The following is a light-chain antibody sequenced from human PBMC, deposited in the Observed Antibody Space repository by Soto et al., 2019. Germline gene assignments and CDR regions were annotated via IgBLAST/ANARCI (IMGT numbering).Light chain of an antibody. CDR1: NIGSES. CDR3: QVWESSLIV. Sequence: SYELTQPPSVSVAPGQTARITCGRSNIGSESVHWYQQKPGQAPVLVVYDDNDRPSGIPERFSGSNSGNTATLTISRVEAGDEADYYCQVWESSLIVFGTGTKLTVL. J-gene: IGLJ1*01. CDR2: DDN. V-gene: IGLV3-21*02.